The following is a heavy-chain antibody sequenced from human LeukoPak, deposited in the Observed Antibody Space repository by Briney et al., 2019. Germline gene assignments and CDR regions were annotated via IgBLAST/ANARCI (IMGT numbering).Heavy chain of an antibody. CDR3: ARGEWLLPSLVFDY. Sequence: SETLSLTCTVSGYSISSGYYWGWIRQPPGKGLEWIGSIYHSGSTYYNPSLKSRVTISVDTSKNQFSLKLSSATAADTAVYYCARGEWLLPSLVFDYWGQGTLVTVSS. CDR1: GYSISSGYY. V-gene: IGHV4-38-2*02. CDR2: IYHSGST. D-gene: IGHD3-3*01. J-gene: IGHJ4*02.